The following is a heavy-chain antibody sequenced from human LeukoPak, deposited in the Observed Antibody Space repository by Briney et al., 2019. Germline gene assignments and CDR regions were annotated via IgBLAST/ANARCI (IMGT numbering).Heavy chain of an antibody. CDR3: AKGYSSSSTYYYFYMDV. CDR1: AFIFSNYA. Sequence: GGSLRLSCAASAFIFSNYAMSWLRQAPGKGLEWVSAFSASGSGTHYADSVKGRFTISRDNSKSTLYLQMNSLSAEDTAVYYCAKGYSSSSTYYYFYMDVWGKGTTVTVSS. J-gene: IGHJ6*03. D-gene: IGHD6-6*01. V-gene: IGHV3-23*01. CDR2: FSASGSGT.